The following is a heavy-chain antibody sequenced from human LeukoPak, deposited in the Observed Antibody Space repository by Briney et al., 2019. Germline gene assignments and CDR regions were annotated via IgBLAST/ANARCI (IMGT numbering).Heavy chain of an antibody. D-gene: IGHD2-2*01. CDR1: GYTFTSYY. V-gene: IGHV1-46*01. CDR2: INPSGGST. CDR3: AMSRGIVVVPAAKGGAFDI. Sequence: ASVKVSCKASGYTFTSYYMHWVRQAPGQGLEWMGIINPSGGSTSYAQKFQGRVTMTRDTSTSTVYMELSSLRSEDTAVYYCAMSRGIVVVPAAKGGAFDIWGQGTMVTVSS. J-gene: IGHJ3*02.